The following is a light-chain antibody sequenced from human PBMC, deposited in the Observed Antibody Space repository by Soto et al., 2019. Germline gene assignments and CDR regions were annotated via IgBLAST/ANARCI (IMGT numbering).Light chain of an antibody. CDR3: QKYNIAPWT. Sequence: DIQMTQSPSSLSASVGDRVTITCRASQGIGNYLAWFQQRPGAVPKLLIYAASTLQSGVPSRFSGSGSGTDFTLTISSLQPEDVATYYCQKYNIAPWTFGQGTKVEIK. V-gene: IGKV1-27*01. CDR1: QGIGNY. J-gene: IGKJ1*01. CDR2: AAS.